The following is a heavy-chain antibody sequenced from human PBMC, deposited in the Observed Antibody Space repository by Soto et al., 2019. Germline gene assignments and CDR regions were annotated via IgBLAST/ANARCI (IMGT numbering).Heavy chain of an antibody. CDR3: ARFPYDFWSGTGDHYYYGMDV. J-gene: IGHJ6*02. D-gene: IGHD3-3*01. Sequence: GESLKISCKGSGYSFTSYWIGWVRQMPGKGLEWMGIIYPGDSDTRYSPSFQGQVTISADKSISTAYLQWSSLKASDTAMYYCARFPYDFWSGTGDHYYYGMDVWGQGTTVTVSS. CDR2: IYPGDSDT. CDR1: GYSFTSYW. V-gene: IGHV5-51*01.